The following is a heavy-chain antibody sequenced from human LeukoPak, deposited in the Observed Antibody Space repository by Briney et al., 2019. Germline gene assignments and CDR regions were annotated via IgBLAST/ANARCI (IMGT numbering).Heavy chain of an antibody. CDR2: IKQDGSEK. Sequence: GGSLRLSCAASGFTFSSYWMSWVRQAPGKGLEWVANIKQDGSEKYYVDSVKGRFTISRDNAKNSLYLQMNSLRAEDTAVYYCARDRSRYCSGGSCSRFDYWDQGTLVTVSS. CDR1: GFTFSSYW. D-gene: IGHD2-15*01. CDR3: ARDRSRYCSGGSCSRFDY. V-gene: IGHV3-7*04. J-gene: IGHJ4*02.